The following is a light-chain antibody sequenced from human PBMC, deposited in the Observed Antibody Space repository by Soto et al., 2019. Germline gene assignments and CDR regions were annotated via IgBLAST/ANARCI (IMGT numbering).Light chain of an antibody. V-gene: IGKV1-5*01. CDR2: DAS. CDR1: QSISSW. CDR3: HQYNSYSIT. Sequence: DIQMTQSPSTLSASVGERVTITCRASQSISSWLAWYQQKPGKAPKLLIFDASTLEGGVPSRFSGSGSGTEFTLTISSLQPADFATYYCHQYNSYSITFGQGTRLEI. J-gene: IGKJ5*01.